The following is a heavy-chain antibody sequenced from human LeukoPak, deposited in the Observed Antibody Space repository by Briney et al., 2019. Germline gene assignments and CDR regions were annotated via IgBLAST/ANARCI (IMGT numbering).Heavy chain of an antibody. J-gene: IGHJ4*02. D-gene: IGHD6-25*01. CDR1: GFTFSSYS. Sequence: GGSLRLSCAASGFTFSSYSMHWVRQAPGTGLEWVSSISSGSTYIYYADSVKGRFTISRDNAKNSLSLQMHSLRAGDTALYYCARGCGRGYTGEQFDFWGQGTLVTVSS. V-gene: IGHV3-21*01. CDR2: ISSGSTYI. CDR3: ARGCGRGYTGEQFDF.